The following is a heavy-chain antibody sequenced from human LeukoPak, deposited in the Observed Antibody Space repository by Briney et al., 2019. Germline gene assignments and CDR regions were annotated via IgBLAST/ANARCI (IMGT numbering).Heavy chain of an antibody. J-gene: IGHJ6*03. CDR3: AKDSGYEPRYYYYMDV. CDR1: GFTFDDYA. D-gene: IGHD5-12*01. Sequence: GGSLRLSCAASGFTFDDYAMHWVRQAPGKGLEWVSLISWDGGSTYYADSVKGRFTISRDNSKNSLYLQMNSLRAEDTALYYCAKDSGYEPRYYYYMDVWGKGTTVTVSS. V-gene: IGHV3-43D*03. CDR2: ISWDGGST.